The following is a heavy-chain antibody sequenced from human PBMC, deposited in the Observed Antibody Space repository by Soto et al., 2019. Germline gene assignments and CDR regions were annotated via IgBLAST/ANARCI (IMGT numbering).Heavy chain of an antibody. CDR2: ISSSSSYI. CDR3: ARDNRASYGEL. D-gene: IGHD5-18*01. J-gene: IGHJ4*02. CDR1: GFTFSSYS. V-gene: IGHV3-21*01. Sequence: EVQLVESGGGLVKPGGSLRLSCAASGFTFSSYSMNWVRQAPGKGLEWVSTISSSSSYIYYADSVKGRFTISRDNANNSLYLQMNSLSAEDTAVYYSARDNRASYGELWGQGTLVTVSS.